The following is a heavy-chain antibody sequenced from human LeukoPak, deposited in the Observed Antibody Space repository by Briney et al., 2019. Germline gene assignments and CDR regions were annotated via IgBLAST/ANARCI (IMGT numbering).Heavy chain of an antibody. CDR1: GFTVSSNY. J-gene: IGHJ4*02. CDR2: TYSNGRT. V-gene: IGHV3-53*01. D-gene: IGHD1-26*01. CDR3: AREGGEWELLRTFDY. Sequence: GGSLRLSCAASGFTVSSNYMSWVRQAPGKGLEWVSVTYSNGRTYYADSVKGRFTISRDNAKNSLYLQMNSLRAEGTAVYYCAREGGEWELLRTFDYWGQGTLVTVSS.